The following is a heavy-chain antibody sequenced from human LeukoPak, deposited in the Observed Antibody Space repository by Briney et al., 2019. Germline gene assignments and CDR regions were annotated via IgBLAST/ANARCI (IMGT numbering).Heavy chain of an antibody. Sequence: NPGGSLRLSCAASGFTFSDYYMSWFRQAPGKGLECISYLNSSGGPTYYADSVKGRFTISRDNSKNTLYLQMNSLRAEDTAVYYCAKDENDFWSGYFGLIDYWGQGTLVTVSS. J-gene: IGHJ4*02. CDR2: LNSSGGPT. D-gene: IGHD3-3*01. CDR1: GFTFSDYY. V-gene: IGHV3-11*01. CDR3: AKDENDFWSGYFGLIDY.